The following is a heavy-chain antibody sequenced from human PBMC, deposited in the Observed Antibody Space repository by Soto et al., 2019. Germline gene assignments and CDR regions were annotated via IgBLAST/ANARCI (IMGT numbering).Heavy chain of an antibody. CDR3: ARYSGWYVHSWYFDR. Sequence: QVQLVQSGAEVKKPGASVKVSCKASGYTFTNYNIHWVRRAPGQGLEWMGWISAYNGNTNYTQILQGRVTMTTDTSTSTAYMELRSLTSDDPAVYYCARYSGWYVHSWYFDRWGRGTLVTVSS. V-gene: IGHV1-18*01. CDR2: ISAYNGNT. CDR1: GYTFTNYN. D-gene: IGHD6-19*01. J-gene: IGHJ2*01.